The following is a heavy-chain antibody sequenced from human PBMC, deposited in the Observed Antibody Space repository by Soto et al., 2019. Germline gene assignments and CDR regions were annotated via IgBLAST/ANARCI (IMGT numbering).Heavy chain of an antibody. CDR3: ARVTDTGPALGMDV. J-gene: IGHJ6*02. CDR1: GYTFTGYY. Sequence: XSLKVSIKASGYTFTGYYLHWVRQAPGQGLECMGWINPNSGGTNYAQKFQGRVTMTRDTSISTAYTELSRLRSDDTAVYYCARVTDTGPALGMDVWGQGTTVTVSS. V-gene: IGHV1-2*02. CDR2: INPNSGGT.